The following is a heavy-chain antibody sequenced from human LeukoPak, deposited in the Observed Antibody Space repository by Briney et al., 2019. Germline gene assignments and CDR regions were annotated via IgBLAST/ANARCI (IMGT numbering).Heavy chain of an antibody. CDR3: ARGIVPAAKYYFDY. V-gene: IGHV4-61*01. CDR2: IYYSGST. J-gene: IGHJ4*02. D-gene: IGHD2-2*01. CDR1: GGSVSSGTYY. Sequence: PSETLSLTCIVSGGSVSSGTYYWSWIQQPPGKGLEWIGYIYYSGSTNYNPSLKSRVTISIDTSKNQFSLKLSSVTAADTALHYCARGIVPAAKYYFDYWGQGTLVTVSS.